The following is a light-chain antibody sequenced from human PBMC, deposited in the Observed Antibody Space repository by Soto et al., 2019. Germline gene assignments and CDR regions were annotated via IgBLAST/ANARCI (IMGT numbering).Light chain of an antibody. CDR3: QQYGGSPPKLT. CDR2: GAS. CDR1: QSVRSSY. J-gene: IGKJ4*01. V-gene: IGKV3-20*01. Sequence: VLTQSPGTLSLPPGERATLSCRASQSVRSSYLAWYQQKPGQAPSHLIYGASSRATGIPDRFSGSGSETDFTLTINTLETEDSAVYYCQQYGGSPPKLTFGGGTKVEIK.